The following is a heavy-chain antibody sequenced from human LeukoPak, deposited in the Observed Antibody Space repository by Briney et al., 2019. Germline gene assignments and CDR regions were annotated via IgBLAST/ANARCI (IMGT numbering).Heavy chain of an antibody. J-gene: IGHJ4*02. V-gene: IGHV3-53*01. D-gene: IGHD1-14*01. CDR2: LYSDGNT. CDR3: ARGVEPLAANTLAY. CDR1: GFTVITND. Sequence: RGGSQRLSYAASGFTVITNDMTWVRQAPGQGLDWVSVLYSDGNTKYADSVQGRFTISRDNSKNTLYLEMNSLSPDDTAVYYCARGVEPLAANTLAYWGQGTLVTVSS.